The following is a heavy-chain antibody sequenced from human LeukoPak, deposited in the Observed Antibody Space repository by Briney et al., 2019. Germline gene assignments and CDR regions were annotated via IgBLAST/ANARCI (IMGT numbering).Heavy chain of an antibody. CDR1: GGSFSGYY. J-gene: IGHJ4*02. CDR2: INHSGGT. Sequence: SETLSLTCAVYGGSFSGYYWSWIRQPPGKGLEWIGEINHSGGTNYNPSLKSRVTISVDTSKNQFSLKLSSVTAADTAVYYCARGRRGEQWLSLTFDYWGQGTLVTVSS. V-gene: IGHV4-34*01. CDR3: ARGRRGEQWLSLTFDY. D-gene: IGHD6-19*01.